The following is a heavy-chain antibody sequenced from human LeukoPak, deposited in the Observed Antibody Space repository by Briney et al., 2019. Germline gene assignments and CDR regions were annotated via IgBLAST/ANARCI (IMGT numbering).Heavy chain of an antibody. CDR1: GGTFSSYA. CDR2: IIPIFGTA. J-gene: IGHJ4*02. CDR3: ARSEGGYIEPIHYYFDY. D-gene: IGHD5-24*01. V-gene: IGHV1-69*13. Sequence: GASVKVSCKASGGTFSSYAISWVRQAPGQGLEWMGGIIPIFGTANYAQKFQGRVTITADESTSTAYMELSSLRSEDTAVYYCARSEGGYIEPIHYYFDYWGQGTLVTVSS.